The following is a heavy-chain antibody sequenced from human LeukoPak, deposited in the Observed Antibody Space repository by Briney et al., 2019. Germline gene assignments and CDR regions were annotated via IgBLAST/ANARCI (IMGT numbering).Heavy chain of an antibody. J-gene: IGHJ4*02. CDR3: ARVVYDFWSAYDY. Sequence: GGSLRLSCAASGFTYSNHAMSWVRQAPGKGLEWVSAISSNGGDTHYADSVKGRFTTYRDNSKNTLYLQMNSLRAEDTALYYCARVVYDFWSAYDYWGQGTLVTVSS. D-gene: IGHD3-3*01. CDR2: ISSNGGDT. V-gene: IGHV3-23*01. CDR1: GFTYSNHA.